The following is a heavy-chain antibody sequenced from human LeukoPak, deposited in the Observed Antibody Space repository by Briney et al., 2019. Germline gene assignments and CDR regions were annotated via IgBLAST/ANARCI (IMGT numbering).Heavy chain of an antibody. CDR1: GFTFSSYS. D-gene: IGHD2-2*02. J-gene: IGHJ4*02. V-gene: IGHV3-21*01. CDR3: ARDQSYCSSTSCYTQSSHLGMT. CDR2: ISSSSSYI. Sequence: PGGSLRLSCAASGFTFSSYSMNWVRQAPGKGLEWVSSISSSSSYIYYADSVKGRFTISRDNAKNSLYLQMNSLRAEDTAVYYCARDQSYCSSTSCYTQSSHLGMTWGQGTLVTVSS.